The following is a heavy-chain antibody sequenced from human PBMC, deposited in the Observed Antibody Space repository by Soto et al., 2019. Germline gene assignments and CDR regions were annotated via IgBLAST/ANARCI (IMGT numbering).Heavy chain of an antibody. D-gene: IGHD2-2*01. CDR2: ISGSGGST. CDR1: GFTFSSYA. CDR3: ANGYCSSTSCYDAFDI. Sequence: GGSLRLSCAASGFTFSSYAMSWVRQAPGKGLEWVSAISGSGGSTYYTDSVKGRFTISRDNSKNTLYLQMNSLRAEDTAVYCCANGYCSSTSCYDAFDIWGQGTMVTVSS. J-gene: IGHJ3*02. V-gene: IGHV3-23*01.